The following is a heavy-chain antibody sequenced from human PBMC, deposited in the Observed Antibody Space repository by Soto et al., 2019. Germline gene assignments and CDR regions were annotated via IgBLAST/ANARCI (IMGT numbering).Heavy chain of an antibody. CDR2: IIPIFGTA. CDR3: GRSWYYYYGMDV. D-gene: IGHD6-13*01. J-gene: IGHJ6*02. V-gene: IGHV1-69*01. CDR1: GGTFSSYA. Sequence: QVQLVQSGAEVQKPGSSVKVSCKASGGTFSSYAISWVRQAPGQGLEWMGGIIPIFGTANYAQKFQGRVTITADESTSTAYTELSSLRSEDTAVYYCGRSWYYYYGMDVWGQGTTVTVSS.